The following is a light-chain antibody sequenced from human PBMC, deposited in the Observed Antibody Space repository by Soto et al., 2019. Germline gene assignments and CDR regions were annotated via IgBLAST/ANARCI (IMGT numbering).Light chain of an antibody. CDR3: QQYGSSSPWT. CDR2: KAS. V-gene: IGKV1-5*03. CDR1: QSISSW. Sequence: DIQMTQSPSTLSASVGDRVTITCRASQSISSWLAWYQQKPGRAPKLLIYKASSLETGVPSRFSGSGSGTEFTLSISSLQPDDFASYSRQQYGSSSPWTFGQGTTVEIK. J-gene: IGKJ1*01.